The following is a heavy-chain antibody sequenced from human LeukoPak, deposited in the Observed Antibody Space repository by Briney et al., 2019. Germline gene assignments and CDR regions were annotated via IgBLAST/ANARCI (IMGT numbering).Heavy chain of an antibody. CDR2: ISTSSRK. D-gene: IGHD3-22*01. V-gene: IGHV3-23*01. CDR3: AKDLDSTGSWPPEYFQH. Sequence: PGGSLRLSCVASGFTFSSYAMSWVRQPPGKGLEWVSLISTSSRKHYAESMKGRFTNYRDNARNTLYLQINSLRAEDTAVYYCAKDLDSTGSWPPEYFQHWGEGSLVTVSS. J-gene: IGHJ1*01. CDR1: GFTFSSYA.